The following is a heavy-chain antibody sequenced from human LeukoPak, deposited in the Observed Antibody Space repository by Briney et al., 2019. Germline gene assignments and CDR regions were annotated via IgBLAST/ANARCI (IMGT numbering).Heavy chain of an antibody. CDR2: INPSGGST. Sequence: GASVKVSCKASGYTFTSYYMHWVRQAPGQGLEWMGIINPSGGSTSYAQKFQGRVTMTRDMSTSTVYMELSSLRSEDTAVYYCARAPPGIAAAGEFDYWGQGTLVTVSS. J-gene: IGHJ4*02. D-gene: IGHD6-13*01. CDR3: ARAPPGIAAAGEFDY. V-gene: IGHV1-46*01. CDR1: GYTFTSYY.